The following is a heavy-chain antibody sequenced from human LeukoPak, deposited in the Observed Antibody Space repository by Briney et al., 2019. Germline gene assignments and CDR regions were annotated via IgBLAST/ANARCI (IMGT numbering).Heavy chain of an antibody. CDR3: ARDLSLESNYGVYADF. D-gene: IGHD4-17*01. Sequence: PGGSLRLSCAVSGLSFSRFSMIWVRQAPGKGLEWVASVTGRSSYIYYADAVKGRFTISRDNVRNTLYLRMNSLRVEDSAVYYCARDLSLESNYGVYADFWGRGTLVTVSS. CDR1: GLSFSRFS. CDR2: VTGRSSYI. J-gene: IGHJ4*02. V-gene: IGHV3-21*06.